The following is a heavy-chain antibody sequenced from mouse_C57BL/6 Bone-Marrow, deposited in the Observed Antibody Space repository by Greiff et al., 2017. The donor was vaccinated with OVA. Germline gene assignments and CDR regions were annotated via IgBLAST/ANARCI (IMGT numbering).Heavy chain of an antibody. Sequence: VQLQQPGTELVKPGASVKLSCKASGYTFTSYWMHWVKQRPGQGLEWIGNINPSNGGPNYNEKFKSKATLTVDKSSSTAYQQLSSLTSEDSAVYYSARWGYYYYPHLDYWGQGTTLTVSS. J-gene: IGHJ2*01. CDR3: ARWGYYYYPHLDY. D-gene: IGHD1-1*01. CDR2: INPSNGGP. V-gene: IGHV1-53*01. CDR1: GYTFTSYW.